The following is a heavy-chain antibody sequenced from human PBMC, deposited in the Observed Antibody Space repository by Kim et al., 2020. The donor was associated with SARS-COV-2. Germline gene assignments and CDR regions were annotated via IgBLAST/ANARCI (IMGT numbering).Heavy chain of an antibody. CDR3: ATGREGWLLPSYYFDY. V-gene: IGHV4-31*03. J-gene: IGHJ4*02. Sequence: SETLSHTCTVSGGSISSGGYYWSWIRQHPGKGLEWIGYIYYSGSTYYNPSLKSRVTISVDTSKNQFSLKLSSVTAADTAVYYCATGREGWLLPSYYFDYWGQGTLVTVSS. D-gene: IGHD3-22*01. CDR1: GGSISSGGYY. CDR2: IYYSGST.